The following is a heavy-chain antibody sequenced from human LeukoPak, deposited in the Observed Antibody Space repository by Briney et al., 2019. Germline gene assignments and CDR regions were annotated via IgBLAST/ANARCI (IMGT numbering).Heavy chain of an antibody. CDR2: IYPGDCDT. D-gene: IGHD4-11*01. V-gene: IGHV5-51*01. Sequence: GGSPETSLQGPGYSFNNYWIVWGRPRPGEGGEGMGSIYPGDCDTRHSPSFQGLVTISVDKSIGTAYLQWSSLEASDTAMYYCARRLTTATFDYWGQGTLVTVSS. CDR3: ARRLTTATFDY. J-gene: IGHJ4*02. CDR1: GYSFNNYW.